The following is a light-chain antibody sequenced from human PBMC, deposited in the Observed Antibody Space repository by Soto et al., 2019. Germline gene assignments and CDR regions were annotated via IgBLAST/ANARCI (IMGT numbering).Light chain of an antibody. V-gene: IGKV2-28*01. Sequence: DIVMTQSPLSLPVTPGEPASISCRSSQSLLHSNGYNCLDWYLQKPGQSPQLLIHLGSNRASGVTDRFSGSGSGTDFTLNISRVEAEDGGVFYCMQALQSPLTFGGGTKVEFK. CDR1: QSLLHSNGYNC. CDR3: MQALQSPLT. J-gene: IGKJ4*01. CDR2: LGS.